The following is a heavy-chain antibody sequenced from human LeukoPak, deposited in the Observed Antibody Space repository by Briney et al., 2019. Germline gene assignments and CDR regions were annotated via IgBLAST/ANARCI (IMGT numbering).Heavy chain of an antibody. J-gene: IGHJ4*02. CDR2: IIPIFGTA. CDR3: ARVRFGDYGALDY. D-gene: IGHD4-17*01. Sequence: SVQVSCQASGGTLSSYAISWVRQAPGPGLEWMGGIIPIFGTANYAQKLQGRVPITTDESTSTAYLELRSLRSEGTGVYYCARVRFGDYGALDYWGQGTRVSVSS. V-gene: IGHV1-69*05. CDR1: GGTLSSYA.